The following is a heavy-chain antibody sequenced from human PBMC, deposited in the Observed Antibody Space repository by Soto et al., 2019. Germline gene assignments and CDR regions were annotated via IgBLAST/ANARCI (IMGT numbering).Heavy chain of an antibody. CDR2: FDPEDGET. V-gene: IGHV1-24*01. CDR1: GYTLTELS. J-gene: IGHJ4*02. CDR3: ETAYYTRLGYCSGGSCYYYFDY. D-gene: IGHD2-15*01. Sequence: QVQLVQSGAEVKKPGASVKVSCKVSGYTLTELSMHWVRQAPGKGLEWMGGFDPEDGETIYAQKFQGRVTMTEGTSTDTAYIELSRLKSEETGVYYCETAYYTRLGYCSGGSCYYYFDYWGQGTLVTVSS.